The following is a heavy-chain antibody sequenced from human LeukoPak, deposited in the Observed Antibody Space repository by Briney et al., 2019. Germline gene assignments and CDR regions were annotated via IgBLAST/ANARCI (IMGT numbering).Heavy chain of an antibody. CDR1: GYSFTNYG. CDR3: ARAAPSDCTNGICWVDH. D-gene: IGHD2-8*01. CDR2: SNANNGNT. Sequence: VASVKVSCKASGYSFTNYGFTWVRQAPGQGLEWMGWSNANNGNTNYAQRLQGRVTMTIDTSTNAAYMELRSLRSDDTAVYYCARAAPSDCTNGICWVDHWGQGTRATVSS. V-gene: IGHV1-18*01. J-gene: IGHJ4*02.